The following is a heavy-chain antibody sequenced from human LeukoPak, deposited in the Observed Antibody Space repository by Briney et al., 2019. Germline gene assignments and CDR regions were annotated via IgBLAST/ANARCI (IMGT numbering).Heavy chain of an antibody. J-gene: IGHJ4*02. Sequence: GGSLRLSCSASGFAFNNYAMSWVRQAPGKGLEWVSGLSGRGDSKYYAGSVNGRFSISRDNANHRLYLHMNNMRAEDTAVYYCEKDFRDTSMFTDGYFDFWGQGTLVTVSS. V-gene: IGHV3-23*01. D-gene: IGHD5-24*01. CDR1: GFAFNNYA. CDR3: EKDFRDTSMFTDGYFDF. CDR2: LSGRGDSK.